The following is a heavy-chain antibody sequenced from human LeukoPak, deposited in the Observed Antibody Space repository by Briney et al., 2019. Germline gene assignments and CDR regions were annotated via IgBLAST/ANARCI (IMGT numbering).Heavy chain of an antibody. CDR2: MNPQSGNT. Sequence: ASVKVSCKASGYMFTNYDINWVRQAPGQGLEWMGWMNPQSGNTGHSQKFRGRVTITRDTSITPAYMELSSLRSEDTAVYYCARGPNYSNFGSAYYYYLDVWGKGTTVTVSS. J-gene: IGHJ6*03. CDR1: GYMFTNYD. D-gene: IGHD4-11*01. CDR3: ARGPNYSNFGSAYYYYLDV. V-gene: IGHV1-8*03.